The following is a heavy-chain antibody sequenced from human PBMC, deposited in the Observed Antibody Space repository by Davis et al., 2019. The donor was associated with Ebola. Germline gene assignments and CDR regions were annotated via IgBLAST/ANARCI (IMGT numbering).Heavy chain of an antibody. V-gene: IGHV1-46*01. Sequence: ASVKVSCKASGYKFTTSYIYWVRQAPGQGLEWMGMINPSGGSPTYAQKFQGRVTMTRDTSTSTIYMEVTSLSSENTAVYYCARVGYQWNYRAFLDYWGQGTLVTVSS. D-gene: IGHD1-7*01. CDR3: ARVGYQWNYRAFLDY. CDR1: GYKFTTSY. J-gene: IGHJ4*02. CDR2: INPSGGSP.